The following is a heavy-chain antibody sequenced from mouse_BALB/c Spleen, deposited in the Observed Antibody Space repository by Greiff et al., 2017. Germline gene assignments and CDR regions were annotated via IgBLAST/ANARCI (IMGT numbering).Heavy chain of an antibody. CDR1: GFSLTSYG. V-gene: IGHV2-2*02. Sequence: VKLMESGPGLVQPSQSLSITCTVSGFSLTSYGVHWVRQSPGKGLEWLGVIWSGGSTDYNAAFISRLSISKDNSKSQVFFKMNSLQANDTAIYYCARKGDYDYAMDYWGQGTSVTVSS. D-gene: IGHD2-4*01. J-gene: IGHJ4*01. CDR3: ARKGDYDYAMDY. CDR2: IWSGGST.